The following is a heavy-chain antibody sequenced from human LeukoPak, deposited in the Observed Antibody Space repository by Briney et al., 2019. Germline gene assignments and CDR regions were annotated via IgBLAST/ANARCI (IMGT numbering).Heavy chain of an antibody. J-gene: IGHJ3*02. CDR2: ISWNSGSI. V-gene: IGHV3-9*01. CDR3: AKGLEMHGDAFDI. CDR1: GFTFDDYA. Sequence: GRSLRLSCAASGFTFDDYAMHWVRQAPGKGLEWVSGISWNSGSIGYADSVKGRFTISRDNAKNSLYLQMNSLRAEDTALYYCAKGLEMHGDAFDIWGQGTMVTVSS.